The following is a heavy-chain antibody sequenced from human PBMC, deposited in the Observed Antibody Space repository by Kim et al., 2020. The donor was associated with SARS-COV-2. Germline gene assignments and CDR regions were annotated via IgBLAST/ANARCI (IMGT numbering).Heavy chain of an antibody. CDR1: GYSFTSYW. Sequence: GESLKISCKGSGYSFTSYWIGWVRQMPGKGLEWMGIIYPGDSDTRYSPSFQGQVTISADKSISTAYLQWSSLKASDTAMYYCARRSGETYYYYYGMDVWGQGTTVTVSS. CDR3: ARRSGETYYYYYGMDV. V-gene: IGHV5-51*01. J-gene: IGHJ6*02. CDR2: IYPGDSDT. D-gene: IGHD3-10*01.